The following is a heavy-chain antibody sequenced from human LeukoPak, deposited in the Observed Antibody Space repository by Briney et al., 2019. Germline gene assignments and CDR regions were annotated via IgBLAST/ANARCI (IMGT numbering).Heavy chain of an antibody. CDR1: GFTFSTYV. D-gene: IGHD5-24*01. CDR2: ISVSGSNT. J-gene: IGHJ3*02. V-gene: IGHV3-23*01. CDR3: ARDTDGYNAWDAFDI. Sequence: GGSLRLSCAASGFTFSTYVMVWVRRAPEKGLEWVSSISVSGSNTFYTDSVKGRFTISRDNSKNTLDLQMDSLRAEDTAVYYCARDTDGYNAWDAFDIWGQGTMVTVSS.